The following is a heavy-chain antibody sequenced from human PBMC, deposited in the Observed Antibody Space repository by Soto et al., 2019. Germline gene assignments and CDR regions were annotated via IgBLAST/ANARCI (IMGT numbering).Heavy chain of an antibody. CDR2: INHSGST. V-gene: IGHV4-34*01. D-gene: IGHD6-19*01. Sequence: SETLSLTCAVYGGSFSGYYWSWIRQPPGKGLEWIGEINHSGSTNYNPSLKSRVTISVDTSKNQFSLKLGSVTAADTAVYYCASSSGWTWGRWFDPWGQGTLVTVSS. CDR1: GGSFSGYY. CDR3: ASSSGWTWGRWFDP. J-gene: IGHJ5*02.